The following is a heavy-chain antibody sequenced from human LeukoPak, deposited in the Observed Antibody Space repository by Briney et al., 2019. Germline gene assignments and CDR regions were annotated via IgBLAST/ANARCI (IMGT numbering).Heavy chain of an antibody. J-gene: IGHJ6*03. V-gene: IGHV3-21*01. CDR2: ISSSSSYI. D-gene: IGHD2-2*01. CDR3: ARDPTPYCSSTSCYVRNYMDV. CDR1: GFTFDDYS. Sequence: GGSLRLSCAASGFTFDDYSMNWVRQAPGKGLEWVSSISSSSSYIYYADSVKGRFTISRDNAKNSLYLQMNSLRAEDTAVYYCARDPTPYCSSTSCYVRNYMDVWGKGTTVTISS.